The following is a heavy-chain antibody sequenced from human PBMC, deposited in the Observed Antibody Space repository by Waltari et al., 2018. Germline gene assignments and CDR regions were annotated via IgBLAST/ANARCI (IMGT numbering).Heavy chain of an antibody. V-gene: IGHV4-30-4*08. CDR3: ARMVRGYCSSTSCHTDH. Sequence: QVQLQESGPGLVKPSQTLSLTCTVSGGSISSGDYYWSWIRKPPGKGLEWIGYIYYSGSTYYNPSLKSRVTISVDTSKNQFSLRVSSVTAADTAVFYCARMVRGYCSSTSCHTDHWGQGTLVTVSS. CDR1: GGSISSGDYY. CDR2: IYYSGST. D-gene: IGHD2-2*01. J-gene: IGHJ4*02.